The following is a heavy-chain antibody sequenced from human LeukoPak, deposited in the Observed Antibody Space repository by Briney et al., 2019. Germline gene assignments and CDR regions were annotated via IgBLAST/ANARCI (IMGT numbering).Heavy chain of an antibody. J-gene: IGHJ6*03. V-gene: IGHV1-46*01. D-gene: IGHD2-2*01. CDR2: INPSGGST. Sequence: ASVKVSCKASVYTFTSYYMHWVRQAPGQGLEWMGIINPSGGSTGYAQKFQGRVTMTRDTSTSTVYMELSSLRSEDTAVYYCARDGSCSSTSCYMDVWGKGTTVTVSS. CDR3: ARDGSCSSTSCYMDV. CDR1: VYTFTSYY.